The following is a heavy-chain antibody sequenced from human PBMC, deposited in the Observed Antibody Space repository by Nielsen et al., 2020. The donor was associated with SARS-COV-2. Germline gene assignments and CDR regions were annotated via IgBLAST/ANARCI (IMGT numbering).Heavy chain of an antibody. J-gene: IGHJ6*02. CDR2: ISYDGSNK. CDR1: GFTFSSYA. Sequence: GESLKISCAASGFTFSSYAMHWVRQAPGKGLEWVAVISYDGSNKYYADSVKGRFTISRDNSKNTLYLQMNSLRAEDTALYHCARVRADYYYYGMDVWGQGTTVTVSS. CDR3: ARVRADYYYYGMDV. V-gene: IGHV3-30*04.